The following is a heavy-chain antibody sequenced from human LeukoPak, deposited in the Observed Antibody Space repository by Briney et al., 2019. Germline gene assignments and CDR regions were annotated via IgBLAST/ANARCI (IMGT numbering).Heavy chain of an antibody. CDR3: ARGSLHSAYGFDY. J-gene: IGHJ4*02. CDR2: IYFDGST. CDR1: GFTVSNNY. D-gene: IGHD5-12*01. Sequence: PGGSLRLSCAASGFTVSNNYMSWVRQAPGKGLEWVSVIYFDGSTSYADSVKGRFTIARDNAKNSVYLQMNSLRAEDTAVYYCARGSLHSAYGFDYWGQGTLVTVSS. V-gene: IGHV3-53*01.